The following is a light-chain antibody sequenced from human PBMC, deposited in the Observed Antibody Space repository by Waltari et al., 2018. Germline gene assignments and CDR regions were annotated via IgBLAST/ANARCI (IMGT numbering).Light chain of an antibody. V-gene: IGKV1-39*01. Sequence: DIQMTQSPSSLSASVGDTVTITCRTSQNLDRSLNWYHPRPGNAPQLLIFASSTLQIGVSSRFSGSGSGTDFTLTISGLQPEDFATYFCQQSHRSPWTFGQGTQVDI. CDR3: QQSHRSPWT. CDR1: QNLDRS. J-gene: IGKJ1*01. CDR2: ASS.